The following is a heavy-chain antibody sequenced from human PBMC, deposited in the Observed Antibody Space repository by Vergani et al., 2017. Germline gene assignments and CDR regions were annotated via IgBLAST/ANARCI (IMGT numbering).Heavy chain of an antibody. J-gene: IGHJ6*02. CDR1: GYTFTSYA. CDR3: ARDRKYYDFWSYYYGMDV. V-gene: IGHV1-69*13. CDR2: IIPIFGTA. D-gene: IGHD3-3*01. Sequence: QVQLVQSGAEVKKPGASVKVSCKASGYTFTSYAISWVRQAPGQGLEWMGRIIPIFGTANYAQKFQGRVTITADESTSTAYMELSSLRSEDTAVYYCARDRKYYDFWSYYYGMDVWGQGTTVTVAS.